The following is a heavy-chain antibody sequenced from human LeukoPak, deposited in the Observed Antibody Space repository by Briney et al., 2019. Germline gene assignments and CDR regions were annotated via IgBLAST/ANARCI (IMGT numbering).Heavy chain of an antibody. D-gene: IGHD3-22*01. J-gene: IGHJ4*02. V-gene: IGHV4-59*11. CDR1: GGSISSQY. CDR2: MHNSGTS. CDR3: ARGVSY. Sequence: SETLSLTCTVSGGSISSQYWFWIRQPPGKGLEWIGYMHNSGTSSYNPSLESRVTISIDTSKNQISLKLRSVTPADTAVYYCARGVSYWGQGTLVTVSS.